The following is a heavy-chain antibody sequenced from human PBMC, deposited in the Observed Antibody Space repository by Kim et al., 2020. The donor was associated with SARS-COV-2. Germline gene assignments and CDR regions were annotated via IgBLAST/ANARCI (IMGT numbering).Heavy chain of an antibody. J-gene: IGHJ4*01. CDR2: ISSNGGST. V-gene: IGHV3-64*01. CDR1: GFTFSSYA. CDR3: ARGAQGYCTNGVCCLFD. Sequence: GGSLRLSCAASGFTFSSYAMHWVRQAPGKGLEYVSAISSNGGSTYYANSVKGRFTISRDNSKNTLYLQMGSLRAEDMAVYYCARGAQGYCTNGVCCLFD. D-gene: IGHD2-8*01.